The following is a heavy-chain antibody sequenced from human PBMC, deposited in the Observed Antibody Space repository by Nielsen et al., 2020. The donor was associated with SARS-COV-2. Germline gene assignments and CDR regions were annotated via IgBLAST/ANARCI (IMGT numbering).Heavy chain of an antibody. CDR2: IYHSGST. J-gene: IGHJ4*02. D-gene: IGHD6-19*01. Sequence: WIRQPPGKGLEWIGEIYHSGSTNYNPSLKSRVTISVDKSKNQFSPKLSSVTAADTAVYYCATSGRGQWLVLFDYWGQGTLVTVSS. V-gene: IGHV4-4*02. CDR3: ATSGRGQWLVLFDY.